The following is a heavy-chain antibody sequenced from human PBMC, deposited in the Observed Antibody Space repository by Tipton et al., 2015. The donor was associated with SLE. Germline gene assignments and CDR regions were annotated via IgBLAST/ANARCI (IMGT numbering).Heavy chain of an antibody. D-gene: IGHD3-22*01. V-gene: IGHV3-21*04. J-gene: IGHJ4*02. CDR3: AKNRYYYDSSGYWGY. CDR1: GFTFNTYT. Sequence: SLRLSCAASGFTFNTYTMNWVRQAPGKGLEWVSSISSRSSYIYYAESLKGRFTISRDNAKNSLFLQMNSLRAEDTAVYYCAKNRYYYDSSGYWGYWGQGTLVTVSS. CDR2: ISSRSSYI.